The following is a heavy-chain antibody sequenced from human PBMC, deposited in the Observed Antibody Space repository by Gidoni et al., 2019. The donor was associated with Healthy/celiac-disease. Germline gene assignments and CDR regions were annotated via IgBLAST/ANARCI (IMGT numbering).Heavy chain of an antibody. CDR3: ARGGWELPFDY. V-gene: IGHV4-59*01. Sequence: QVQLQESGPGLVKPSETLSLTCPVSGGSISSYYWSWIRQPPGKGLEWIGYIYYSGSTNYNPSLKSRVTISVDTSRNQFSLKLSSVTAADTAVYYCARGGWELPFDYWGQGTLVTVSS. J-gene: IGHJ4*02. CDR1: GGSISSYY. CDR2: IYYSGST. D-gene: IGHD1-26*01.